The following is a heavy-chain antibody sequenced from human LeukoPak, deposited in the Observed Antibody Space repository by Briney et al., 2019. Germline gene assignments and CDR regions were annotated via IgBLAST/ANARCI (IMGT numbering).Heavy chain of an antibody. CDR3: ARTRCDYYDSSGEVSYYMDV. J-gene: IGHJ6*03. D-gene: IGHD3-22*01. V-gene: IGHV4-4*07. Sequence: SETLSLTCTVSGGSTSTYYWSWIRQPAGKGLEWIGRIYTSGSTNYNPSLKSRVTMSVDTSKNQFSLKLSSVTAADTAVYYCARTRCDYYDSSGEVSYYMDVWGKGTTVTISS. CDR1: GGSTSTYY. CDR2: IYTSGST.